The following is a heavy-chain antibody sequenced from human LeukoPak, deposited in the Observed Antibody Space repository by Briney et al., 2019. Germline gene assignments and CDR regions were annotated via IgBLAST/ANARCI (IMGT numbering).Heavy chain of an antibody. CDR1: GFTFSSYW. J-gene: IGHJ4*02. D-gene: IGHD3-9*01. V-gene: IGHV3-7*04. Sequence: GGSLGVSCAASGFTFSSYWMSWVRQAPGKGLEWVAAIKPDGGEKDYVDTVKGRFTISRDNAKNSLYLQMNTLRAEDTAVYYCARADWFSFDYWGQGTLVTVSS. CDR2: IKPDGGEK. CDR3: ARADWFSFDY.